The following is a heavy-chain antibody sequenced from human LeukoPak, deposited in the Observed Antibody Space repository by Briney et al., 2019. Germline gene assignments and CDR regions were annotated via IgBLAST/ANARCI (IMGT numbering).Heavy chain of an antibody. V-gene: IGHV3-7*01. J-gene: IGHJ4*02. Sequence: GGSLRLSCAASRFTFSSYWMSWVRQAPGKGLEWVANIKQDGSEKYYVDSVKGRFTISRDNAKNSLYLQLNSLRAEDTAIYYCFREGGDWGQGTLVTVSS. CDR3: FREGGD. CDR1: RFTFSSYW. D-gene: IGHD3-10*01. CDR2: IKQDGSEK.